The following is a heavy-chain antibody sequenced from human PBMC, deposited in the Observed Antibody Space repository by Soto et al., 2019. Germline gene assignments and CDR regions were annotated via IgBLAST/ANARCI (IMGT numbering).Heavy chain of an antibody. V-gene: IGHV1-18*01. CDR1: GYTFTSYG. D-gene: IGHD2-15*01. CDR2: ISAYNGNT. J-gene: IGHJ5*02. CDR3: ARGGPFYCSGGSCYEGVWFDL. Sequence: ASVKVSCKASGYTFTSYGISWVRQAPGQGLEWMGWISAYNGNTNYAQKLQGRVTMTTDTSTSTAYMELRSLRSDDTAVYYCARGGPFYCSGGSCYEGVWFDLWGQGTLVTVSS.